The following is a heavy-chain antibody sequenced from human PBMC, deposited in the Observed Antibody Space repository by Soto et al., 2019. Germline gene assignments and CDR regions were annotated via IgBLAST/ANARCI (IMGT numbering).Heavy chain of an antibody. CDR1: GGSFSGYY. Sequence: SETLSLTCAVYGGSFSGYYWIWIRQPPGKGLEWIGEINHSGSTNYNPSLKSRVTISVDTSKNQFSLKLSSVTAADTAVYYCARPKTLSGYYDYWGQGTLVTVSS. CDR2: INHSGST. CDR3: ARPKTLSGYYDY. J-gene: IGHJ4*02. D-gene: IGHD1-26*01. V-gene: IGHV4-34*01.